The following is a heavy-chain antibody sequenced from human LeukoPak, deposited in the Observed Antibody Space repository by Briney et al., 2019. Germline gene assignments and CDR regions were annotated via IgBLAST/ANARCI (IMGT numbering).Heavy chain of an antibody. D-gene: IGHD5-12*01. V-gene: IGHV4-31*03. Sequence: SQTLSLTCTVSGGSISSAGYYWTWIRQHPGKGLEWIGYIYYSGNTYYNPSLKNRLTISVDMSKNQFSLKLSSVTAADTAVFYCARGYSGSPYYFSMDVWGKGTTVTVSS. CDR2: IYYSGNT. J-gene: IGHJ6*04. CDR1: GGSISSAGYY. CDR3: ARGYSGSPYYFSMDV.